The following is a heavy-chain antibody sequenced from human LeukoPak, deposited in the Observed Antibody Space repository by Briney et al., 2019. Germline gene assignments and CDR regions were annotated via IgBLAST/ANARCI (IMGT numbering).Heavy chain of an antibody. CDR3: ARGLPYYDILTGYSTPHKHYFDY. D-gene: IGHD3-9*01. Sequence: SETLSLTCAVYGGSFSGYYWSWIRQPPGKGLEWIGEINHSGSTNYNPSLKSRVTISVDTSKNQFSLKLSSVTAADTAVYYCARGLPYYDILTGYSTPHKHYFDYWGQGTLVTVSS. J-gene: IGHJ4*02. CDR1: GGSFSGYY. V-gene: IGHV4-34*01. CDR2: INHSGST.